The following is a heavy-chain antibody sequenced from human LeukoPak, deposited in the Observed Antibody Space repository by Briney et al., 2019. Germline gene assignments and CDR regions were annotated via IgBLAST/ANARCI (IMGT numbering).Heavy chain of an antibody. Sequence: SETLSLTRTVSGGSISSYYWSWIRQPPGKGLEWIGYIYYSGSTNYNPSLKSRVTISVDTSKNQFSLKLSSVTAADTAVYYCARHQFNYDSRGDAFDIWGQGTMVTVSS. CDR1: GGSISSYY. V-gene: IGHV4-59*08. J-gene: IGHJ3*02. D-gene: IGHD3-22*01. CDR2: IYYSGST. CDR3: ARHQFNYDSRGDAFDI.